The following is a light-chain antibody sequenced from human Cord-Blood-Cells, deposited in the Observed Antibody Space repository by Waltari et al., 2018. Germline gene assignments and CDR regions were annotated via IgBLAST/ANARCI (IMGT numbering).Light chain of an antibody. CDR3: QQYGSSTWT. CDR2: GAS. CDR1: QSVSSSY. V-gene: IGKV3-20*01. J-gene: IGKJ1*01. Sequence: EIVLTQSPGTLSLFPGERATLSCRASQSVSSSYLAWYQQKPGQAPRLLIYGASSRATGIADRFSGSGSGTDFTRTISRLEPEDFAVYYCQQYGSSTWTFGQGTKVETK.